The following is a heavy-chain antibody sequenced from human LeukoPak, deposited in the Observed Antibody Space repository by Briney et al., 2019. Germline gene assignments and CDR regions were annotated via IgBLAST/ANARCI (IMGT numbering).Heavy chain of an antibody. V-gene: IGHV3-15*01. CDR3: TTDTGYYDSSGYTFDY. D-gene: IGHD3-22*01. Sequence: GGSLRLSCAASGFTFSNACMSWVRQAPGKGLEWVGHIKGKTDGGTTDDAAPVKGRFTISRDDSKNTLYLQMNSLKTEVTAVYYCTTDTGYYDSSGYTFDYWGQGTLVTVSS. CDR2: IKGKTDGGTT. J-gene: IGHJ4*02. CDR1: GFTFSNAC.